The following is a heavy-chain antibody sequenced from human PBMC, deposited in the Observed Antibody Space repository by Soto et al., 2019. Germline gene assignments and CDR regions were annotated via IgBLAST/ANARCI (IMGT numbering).Heavy chain of an antibody. CDR2: INPDSGGT. D-gene: IGHD3-10*01. Sequence: AAVKVSCKASGYTFTGYYMHWVRQAPGQGLEWMGWINPDSGGTNYAQKFQGRVTMTRDTSISTAYMELSRLRSDDTAVYYCARGQDYGSGSYHWGQGTLVTVSS. CDR3: ARGQDYGSGSYH. CDR1: GYTFTGYY. J-gene: IGHJ4*02. V-gene: IGHV1-2*02.